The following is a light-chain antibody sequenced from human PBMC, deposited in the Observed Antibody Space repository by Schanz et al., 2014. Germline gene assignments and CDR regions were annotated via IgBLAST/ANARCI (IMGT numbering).Light chain of an antibody. J-gene: IGKJ4*01. CDR1: QSVTST. CDR3: QQYDEWPLT. CDR2: RTS. Sequence: DIVLTQFPDTLSLSPGERATLSCRASQSVTSTSLAWYQQKPGQAPRLLIYRTSMRAAGVPARFSGSGSGTDFTLTVSSLLAEDSAVYYCQQYDEWPLTFGGGTKVEIK. V-gene: IGKV3-15*01.